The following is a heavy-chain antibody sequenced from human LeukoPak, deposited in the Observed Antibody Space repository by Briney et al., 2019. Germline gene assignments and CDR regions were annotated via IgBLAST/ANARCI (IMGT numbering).Heavy chain of an antibody. J-gene: IGHJ3*02. CDR3: TRDRNDYGDPDAFDI. V-gene: IGHV3-21*01. Sequence: PVGSLRLSCAASGFTFSDFAMNWVRQAPGKGLEWVSSITRVSTYTYYSESVQGRFTISRDNHKDLLYLQLNSLRGDDSGIYYCTRDRNDYGDPDAFDIWGQGTVVTVSS. CDR1: GFTFSDFA. D-gene: IGHD4-17*01. CDR2: ITRVSTYT.